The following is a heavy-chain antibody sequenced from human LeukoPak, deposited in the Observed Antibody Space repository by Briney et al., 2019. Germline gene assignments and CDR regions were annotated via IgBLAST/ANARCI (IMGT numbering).Heavy chain of an antibody. V-gene: IGHV4-59*12. CDR3: ARRGGIAVAANDY. Sequence: SETLSLTCTVSGGSISSYYWSWIRQPPGKGLEWIGYIYYSGSTNYNPSLKSRVTISVDTSKNQFSLKLSSVTAADTAVYYCARRGGIAVAANDYWGQGTLVTVSS. D-gene: IGHD6-19*01. CDR2: IYYSGST. J-gene: IGHJ4*02. CDR1: GGSISSYY.